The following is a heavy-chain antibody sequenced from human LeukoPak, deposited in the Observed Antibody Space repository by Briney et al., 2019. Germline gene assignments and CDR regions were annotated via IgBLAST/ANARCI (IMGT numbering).Heavy chain of an antibody. CDR3: AKAVGYCSSTSCYVFDY. Sequence: GGSLRLSCAASGFTFSSYAMSWVRQAPGKGLEWVSVISGSGGTTYYADSVKGRFTISRDNSKNTLYLQINSLRVEDTAVHYCAKAVGYCSSTSCYVFDYWGQGTLVTDSS. CDR1: GFTFSSYA. J-gene: IGHJ4*02. V-gene: IGHV3-23*01. CDR2: ISGSGGTT. D-gene: IGHD2-2*01.